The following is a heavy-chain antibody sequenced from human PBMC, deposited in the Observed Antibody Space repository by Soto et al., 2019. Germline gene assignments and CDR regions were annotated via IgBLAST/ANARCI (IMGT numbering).Heavy chain of an antibody. D-gene: IGHD3-16*01. CDR2: ISSNGGST. J-gene: IGHJ3*02. CDR1: GFTFSRNA. CDR3: ARDMEGIMITFGGVIDI. V-gene: IGHV3-64*01. Sequence: GGSLRLSCAASGFTFSRNAMYWVRQAPGKGLEYVSAISSNGGSTYYANSVKGRFTISRDNSKNTLYLQMGSLRAEDMAVYYCARDMEGIMITFGGVIDIWGQGTMVTVSS.